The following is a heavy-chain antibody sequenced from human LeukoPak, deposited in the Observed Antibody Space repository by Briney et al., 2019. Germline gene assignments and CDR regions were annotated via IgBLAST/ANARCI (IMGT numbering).Heavy chain of an antibody. CDR2: IHSGGTT. D-gene: IGHD4-17*01. CDR1: GFTFSDFY. J-gene: IGHJ4*02. V-gene: IGHV3-53*01. Sequence: GGSLRLSCAASGFTFSDFYMTWIRQAPGKGLEWVSFIHSGGTTYYADSVKGRFTISRDSSKNTLYLQMNSLRAEDTAMYYCARGFSVTSFDYWGQGTLVTVSS. CDR3: ARGFSVTSFDY.